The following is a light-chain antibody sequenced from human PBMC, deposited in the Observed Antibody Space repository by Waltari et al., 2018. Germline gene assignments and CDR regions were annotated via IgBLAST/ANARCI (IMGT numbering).Light chain of an antibody. V-gene: IGLV2-11*01. Sequence: QSALPQPRSAPWSPGPALPIPCPRASSHVGGSNYASWYQQHPGKAPKFIIYDVTTPPSGVPDRFSGSKSGNTASLTISGLQAEDEADYYCCSYAGSLYLFGTGTKVTVL. CDR3: CSYAGSLYL. CDR1: SSHVGGSNY. J-gene: IGLJ1*01. CDR2: DVT.